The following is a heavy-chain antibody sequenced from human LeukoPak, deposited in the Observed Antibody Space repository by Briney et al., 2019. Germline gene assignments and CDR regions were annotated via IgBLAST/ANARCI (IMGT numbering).Heavy chain of an antibody. Sequence: SVKVSCKASGGTFSSYAITWVRQAPGQGLEWMGGIIPMFGTANYAQKFQGRVTITADESTSTAYMELSSLRSEDTAVYYCARDSSGYLGPGYWGQGTLVTVSS. CDR2: IIPMFGTA. V-gene: IGHV1-69*13. J-gene: IGHJ4*02. D-gene: IGHD3-22*01. CDR1: GGTFSSYA. CDR3: ARDSSGYLGPGY.